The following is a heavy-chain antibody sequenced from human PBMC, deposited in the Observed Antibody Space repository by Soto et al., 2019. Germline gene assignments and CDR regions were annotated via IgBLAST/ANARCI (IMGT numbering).Heavy chain of an antibody. J-gene: IGHJ6*02. CDR1: GGSVSGYY. D-gene: IGHD4-17*01. Sequence: SETLSLSCTVSGGSVSGYYWSWIRQPPGKGLEWIGYIYYRGTTIYSPSLDRRVTLSVDTAKDQVSLKLTSVTPADTAVYYCAVQSRLPSYYYGVDVWGQATTVSV. CDR3: AVQSRLPSYYYGVDV. V-gene: IGHV4-59*08. CDR2: IYYRGTT.